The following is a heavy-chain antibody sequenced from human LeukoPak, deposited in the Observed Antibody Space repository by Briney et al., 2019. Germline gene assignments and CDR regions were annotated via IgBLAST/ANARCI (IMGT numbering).Heavy chain of an antibody. D-gene: IGHD4-11*01. CDR1: GGSFSGYY. CDR3: ASGPTVTTIDY. J-gene: IGHJ4*02. CDR2: INHSGNT. Sequence: SETLSLTCAVYGGSFSGYYWNWIRQPSGKGLEWIGEINHSGNTNYNPSLKSRVTISVDTSKNQFSLKLSSVTAADTAVYYCASGPTVTTIDYWGQGTLVTVSS. V-gene: IGHV4-34*01.